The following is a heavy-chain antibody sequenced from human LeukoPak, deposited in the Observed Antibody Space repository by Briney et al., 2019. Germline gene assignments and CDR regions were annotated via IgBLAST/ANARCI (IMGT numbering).Heavy chain of an antibody. J-gene: IGHJ3*01. V-gene: IGHV1-2*02. D-gene: IGHD3-22*01. Sequence: GASVKVSCKASGYTFIDYYIHWVRQAPGQGLEWMGCIDPHSGGTKYEQKLQGRVTMTRDTSINTAYVELSRLRSDDTAVFCCAREYYDSSGTKYAFDLWGRGTMVTVSS. CDR1: GYTFIDYY. CDR3: AREYYDSSGTKYAFDL. CDR2: IDPHSGGT.